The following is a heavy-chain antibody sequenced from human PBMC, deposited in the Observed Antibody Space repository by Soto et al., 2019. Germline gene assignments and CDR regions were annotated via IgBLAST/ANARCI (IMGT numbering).Heavy chain of an antibody. CDR2: IYYSGST. CDR1: GGSISSGDYY. D-gene: IGHD3-10*01. V-gene: IGHV4-30-4*01. J-gene: IGHJ4*02. Sequence: SETLSLTCTVSGGSISSGDYYWSWIRQPPGKGLEWIGYIYYSGSTYYNPSLKSPVSISVDTSKNQFSLKLNSVTAADTAVYYCARVGRGVADYWGQGTLVTVSS. CDR3: ARVGRGVADY.